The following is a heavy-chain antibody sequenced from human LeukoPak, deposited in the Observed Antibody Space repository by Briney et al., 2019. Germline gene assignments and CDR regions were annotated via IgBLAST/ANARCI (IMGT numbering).Heavy chain of an antibody. CDR2: ISASGGST. CDR1: GFTFSNYA. D-gene: IGHD1-26*01. V-gene: IGHV3-23*01. J-gene: IGHJ3*02. CDR3: ARVIIVGATGI. Sequence: AGGSLRLSCAASGFTFSNYAMSWVRQAPGKGLEWVSAISASGGSTYYADSVKGRFTISRDNAKNSLYLQMNSLRAEDTAVYYCARVIIVGATGIWGQGTMVTVSS.